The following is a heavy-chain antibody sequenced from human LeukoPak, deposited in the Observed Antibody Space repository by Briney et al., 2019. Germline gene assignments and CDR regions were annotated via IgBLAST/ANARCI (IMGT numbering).Heavy chain of an antibody. V-gene: IGHV7-4-1*02. CDR2: INTNTGNP. D-gene: IGHD6-6*01. CDR3: ARVKSSWSVNWFDP. Sequence: GASVKVSCKASGYTFTSYDINWVRQAPGQGLEWMGWINTNTGNPTYAQGFTGRFVFSLDTSVSTAYLQISSLKAEDTAVYYCARVKSSWSVNWFDPWGQGTLVTVSS. J-gene: IGHJ5*02. CDR1: GYTFTSYD.